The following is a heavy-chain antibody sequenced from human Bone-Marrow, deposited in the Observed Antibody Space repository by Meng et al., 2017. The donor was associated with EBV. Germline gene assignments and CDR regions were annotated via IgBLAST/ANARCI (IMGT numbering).Heavy chain of an antibody. CDR1: GGSISSGGYY. Sequence: QVLLQVQGPGLVKPPQTLSLTCADSGGSISSGGYYWSWIRQPPGKCLEWIGYIYYSGSTYYNPSLKSRVTISVDTSKNQFSLKLSSVTAADTAVYYCARADDGDYYFDYWGQGTLVTVSS. CDR3: ARADDGDYYFDY. J-gene: IGHJ4*02. D-gene: IGHD4-17*01. V-gene: IGHV4-30-4*01. CDR2: IYYSGST.